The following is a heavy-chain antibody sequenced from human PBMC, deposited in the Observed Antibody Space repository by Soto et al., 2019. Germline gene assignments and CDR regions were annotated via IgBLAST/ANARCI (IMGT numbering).Heavy chain of an antibody. CDR1: GYTFTSYG. J-gene: IGHJ4*02. V-gene: IGHV1-18*01. CDR3: ARVRDYYDSSGYYVDY. Sequence: QVQLVQSGAEVKKPGASVKVSCKASGYTFTSYGISWVRQAPGQGLEWMGWISAYNGNTNYAQKLQGRVTMTTDTPTSTAYMELSSLRSDDTAVYYCARVRDYYDSSGYYVDYWGQGTLVTFSS. CDR2: ISAYNGNT. D-gene: IGHD3-22*01.